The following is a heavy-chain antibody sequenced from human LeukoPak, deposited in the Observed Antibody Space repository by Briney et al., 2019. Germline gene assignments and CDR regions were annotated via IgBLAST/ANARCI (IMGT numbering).Heavy chain of an antibody. Sequence: SETLSLTCTVSVCAINSYYWSWIRQPPGKGLEWIGYIYYSGSTNYNPSLKSRVTISVDTSKNQFSLKLSSVTAADTAVYYCARTITMVRGVILPDWFDPWGQGTLVTVSS. D-gene: IGHD3-10*01. V-gene: IGHV4-59*01. J-gene: IGHJ5*02. CDR1: VCAINSYY. CDR3: ARTITMVRGVILPDWFDP. CDR2: IYYSGST.